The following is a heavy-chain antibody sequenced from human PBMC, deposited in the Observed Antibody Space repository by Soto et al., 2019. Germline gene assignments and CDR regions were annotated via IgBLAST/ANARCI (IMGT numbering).Heavy chain of an antibody. Sequence: RRPGTAAGVTSRSHGVRRVSQKPGEGRVGDSRINSEGSSTSYADSVKGRFTISRDNAKNTLYLQMNSLRAEDTAVYYCARVPGQQYLMVRGPSLSDPWGQGTLVTVSS. D-gene: IGHD3-10*01. J-gene: IGHJ5*02. CDR2: INSEGSST. V-gene: IGHV3-74*01. CDR1: GVTSRSHG. CDR3: ARVPGQQYLMVRGPSLSDP.